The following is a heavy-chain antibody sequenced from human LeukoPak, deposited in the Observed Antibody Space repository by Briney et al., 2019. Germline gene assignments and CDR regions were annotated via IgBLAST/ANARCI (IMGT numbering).Heavy chain of an antibody. CDR2: IYYSGST. CDR1: GGSISSYY. V-gene: IGHV4-59*01. J-gene: IGHJ6*03. CDR3: ARSYYYDSSGSAFYYYYMDV. Sequence: SETLSLTCTVSGGSISSYYWSWIRQPPGKGLEWIGYIYYSGSTNYNPSLKSRVTISVDTSKNQFSLKLSSVTAADTAVYYCARSYYYDSSGSAFYYYYMDVWGKGTTVTVSS. D-gene: IGHD3-22*01.